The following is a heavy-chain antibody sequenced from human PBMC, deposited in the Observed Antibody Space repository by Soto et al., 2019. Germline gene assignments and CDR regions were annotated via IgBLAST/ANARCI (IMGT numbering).Heavy chain of an antibody. V-gene: IGHV6-1*01. J-gene: IGHJ6*01. CDR2: TYYKSKWNN. Sequence: WVRHAPGQGLEWLGRTYYKSKWNNDYALSVKSRITINPDTSKNQFSLHLYSVTPEDTAVYYCTGINWFRGMDVWGQGTTVTVSS. D-gene: IGHD3-10*01. CDR3: TGINWFRGMDV.